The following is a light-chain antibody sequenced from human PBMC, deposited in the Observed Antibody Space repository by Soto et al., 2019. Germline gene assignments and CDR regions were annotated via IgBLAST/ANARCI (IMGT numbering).Light chain of an antibody. CDR1: QSISSY. CDR2: AAS. J-gene: IGKJ5*01. CDR3: QQSYSTPIT. V-gene: IGKV1-39*01. Sequence: DIQMTQSPSSLSVSVGDRVTITCRASQSISSYLNWYQQKPGKAPKLLIYAASSLQSGVPSRFSGSGSGTDFTLSISSLQPDDFAPYYCQQSYSTPITFGQGTRLEIK.